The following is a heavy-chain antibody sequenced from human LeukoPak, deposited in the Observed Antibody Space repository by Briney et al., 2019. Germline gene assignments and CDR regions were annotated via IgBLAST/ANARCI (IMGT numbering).Heavy chain of an antibody. J-gene: IGHJ4*02. CDR2: IYSGGKT. Sequence: PGGSLRLSCAASGFTISRNYMSWVRQAPGKGLEWVSIIYSGGKTFYADSVKGRFTISRDNSKNTLYLQMNSLRAEDTAVYYCARDTHDFGGYNDYWGQGTLVTVSS. V-gene: IGHV3-53*01. CDR1: GFTISRNY. CDR3: ARDTHDFGGYNDY. D-gene: IGHD4-17*01.